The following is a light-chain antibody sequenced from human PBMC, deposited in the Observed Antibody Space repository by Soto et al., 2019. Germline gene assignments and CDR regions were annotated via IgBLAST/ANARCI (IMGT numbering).Light chain of an antibody. CDR1: QSVSSN. Sequence: EIVMTQSPATLSVFPGERATLSCRASQSVSSNLAWYQQKPGQAPRLLIYGASTRATGIPARFSGSGSGTEFTLTISSLQSEDFAVYYCQQYGLTFGGGTKVEIK. J-gene: IGKJ4*01. CDR2: GAS. CDR3: QQYGLT. V-gene: IGKV3-15*01.